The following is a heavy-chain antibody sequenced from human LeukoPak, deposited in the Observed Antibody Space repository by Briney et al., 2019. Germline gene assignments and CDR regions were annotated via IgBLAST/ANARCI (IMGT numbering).Heavy chain of an antibody. D-gene: IGHD3-3*01. CDR2: IYTSGST. V-gene: IGHV4-4*07. J-gene: IGHJ4*02. CDR3: ARANYDFWSGYSTGYFDY. CDR1: GGSISSYY. Sequence: SETLSLTCTVSGGSISSYYWSWIRQPAGKGLEWIGRIYTSGSTNYNPSLKSRVTMSVDTSKNQFSLKLSSVTAADTAVYYCARANYDFWSGYSTGYFDYWGQGTLVTVSS.